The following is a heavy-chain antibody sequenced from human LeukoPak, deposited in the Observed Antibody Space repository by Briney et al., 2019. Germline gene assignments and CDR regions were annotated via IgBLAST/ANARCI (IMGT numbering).Heavy chain of an antibody. J-gene: IGHJ4*02. CDR3: ARELGDYAPLFDY. V-gene: IGHV4-34*01. CDR2: INHSGST. D-gene: IGHD4-17*01. CDR1: GGSFSGYY. Sequence: SETLSLTCAVYGGSFSGYYWSWIRQPPGKGLEWIGEINHSGSTNYNPSLKSRVTISVDTSKNQFSLKLSSVTAADTAVYYCARELGDYAPLFDYWGQGTLVTVSS.